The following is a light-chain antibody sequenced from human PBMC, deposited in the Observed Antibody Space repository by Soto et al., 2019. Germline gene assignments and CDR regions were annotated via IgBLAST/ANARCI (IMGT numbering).Light chain of an antibody. CDR3: QQYNNWWT. J-gene: IGKJ1*01. Sequence: EVVMTQSPATLSMSPGERATLSCRASQSVSSSLAWYQQKPGQAPRSRIYGASTRATGIPDRFSGSGSETEFTLTISSLQAEDFAIYYGQQYNNWWTFGQGTKVEIK. V-gene: IGKV3-15*01. CDR2: GAS. CDR1: QSVSSS.